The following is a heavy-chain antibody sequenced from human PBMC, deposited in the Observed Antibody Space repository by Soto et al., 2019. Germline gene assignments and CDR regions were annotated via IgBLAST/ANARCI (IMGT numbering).Heavy chain of an antibody. Sequence: SETLSLTCTVSGGSISRSSYYWGWIRQSPGKGLEWIGSIYYAGDTQYNPSLKSRVTLSVDRSNNQFSLKVTSVTAADTAVYYCARQDATMGYYAFWSGFPVAHWGQGTLVTVS. CDR3: ARQDATMGYYAFWSGFPVAH. CDR2: IYYAGDT. J-gene: IGHJ4*02. D-gene: IGHD3-3*01. V-gene: IGHV4-39*01. CDR1: GGSISRSSYY.